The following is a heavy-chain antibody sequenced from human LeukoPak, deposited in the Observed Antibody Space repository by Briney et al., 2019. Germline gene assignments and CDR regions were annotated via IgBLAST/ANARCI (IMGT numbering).Heavy chain of an antibody. V-gene: IGHV1-2*02. CDR3: ARDRSDYYDSSGYYHDAFDI. J-gene: IGHJ3*02. Sequence: ASVKVSCKASGYTFTGYYMYWVRQAPGQGLEWMGWINPNSGGTNYAQKFQGRVTMTRDTSISTAYMELSRLRSDDTAVYYCARDRSDYYDSSGYYHDAFDIWGQGTMVTVSS. D-gene: IGHD3-22*01. CDR1: GYTFTGYY. CDR2: INPNSGGT.